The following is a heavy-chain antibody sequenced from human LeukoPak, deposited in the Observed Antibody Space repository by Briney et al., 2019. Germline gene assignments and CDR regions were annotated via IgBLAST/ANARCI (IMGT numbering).Heavy chain of an antibody. CDR2: INHSGST. J-gene: IGHJ4*02. D-gene: IGHD6-13*01. CDR1: GGSFSGYY. V-gene: IGHV4-34*01. Sequence: PSETLSLTCAVYGGSFSGYYWSWIRQPPGKGLEWIGEINHSGSTNYNPSLKSRVTISVDTSKNQFSLTLSSVTAADTAVYYCARGPQTIAAAGGYYFDYWGQGTVVTLS. CDR3: ARGPQTIAAAGGYYFDY.